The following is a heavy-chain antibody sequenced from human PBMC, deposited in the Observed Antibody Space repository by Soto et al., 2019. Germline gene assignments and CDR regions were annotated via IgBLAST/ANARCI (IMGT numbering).Heavy chain of an antibody. CDR3: ARGGDGSYGMYV. J-gene: IGHJ6*02. V-gene: IGHV1-69*12. D-gene: IGHD3-10*01. CDR2: IIPIFGTA. Sequence: QVQLVQSGAEVKRPGSSVTVSCKASGGTFSSYAISWVRQAPGQGLEWMGGIIPIFGTANYAQKFQGRVTITADESTSTAYMELSSLRSEDTAVHYCARGGDGSYGMYVWGQGTTVTVSS. CDR1: GGTFSSYA.